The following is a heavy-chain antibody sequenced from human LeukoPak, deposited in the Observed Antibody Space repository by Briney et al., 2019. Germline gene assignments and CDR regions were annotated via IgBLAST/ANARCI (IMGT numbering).Heavy chain of an antibody. V-gene: IGHV1-2*02. D-gene: IGHD1-26*01. CDR3: AREGGSWSFDY. CDR1: GYTFTGYY. Sequence: ASVKVSCKASGYTFTGYYMHWVRQAPGQGLEWMGWINPNSGSTNYAQKFQGRVTMTRDTSISTAYMELSRLRSDDTAVYYCAREGGSWSFDYWGQGTLVTVSS. J-gene: IGHJ4*02. CDR2: INPNSGST.